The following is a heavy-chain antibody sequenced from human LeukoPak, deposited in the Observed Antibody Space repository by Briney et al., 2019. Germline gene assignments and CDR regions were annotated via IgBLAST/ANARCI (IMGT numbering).Heavy chain of an antibody. J-gene: IGHJ4*02. CDR2: MNPNSGNT. Sequence: ASVKVSCKASGYTFTSYDINWVRQATGQGLEWMGWMNPNSGNTGYAQKFQGRVTMTRNTSISTAYMELSSLRSEDTAVYYCARIPRWYSSGWTDYWGQGTLVTVSS. CDR3: ARIPRWYSSGWTDY. V-gene: IGHV1-8*01. D-gene: IGHD6-19*01. CDR1: GYTFTSYD.